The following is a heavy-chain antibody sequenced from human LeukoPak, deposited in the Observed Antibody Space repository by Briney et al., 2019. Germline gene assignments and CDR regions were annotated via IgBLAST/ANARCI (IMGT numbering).Heavy chain of an antibody. Sequence: PGGSLRLSCAASGFTFSSYGMHWVRQAPGKGLEWVAVISYDGSNKYYADSAKGRFTISRDNSKNTLYLQMNSLRAEDTAVYYCAKDGRWDPTRHGETYYFDYWGQGTLVTVSS. CDR1: GFTFSSYG. V-gene: IGHV3-30*18. D-gene: IGHD4-23*01. J-gene: IGHJ4*02. CDR3: AKDGRWDPTRHGETYYFDY. CDR2: ISYDGSNK.